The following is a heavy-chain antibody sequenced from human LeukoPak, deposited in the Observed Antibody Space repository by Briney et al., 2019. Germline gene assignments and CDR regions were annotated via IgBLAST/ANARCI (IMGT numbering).Heavy chain of an antibody. CDR3: ARQHPHSHGSKYYHHYYPDV. V-gene: IGHV4-34*01. CDR2: INHSGST. D-gene: IGHD5-18*01. Sequence: PSETLSLTCAVYGGSFSGYYWSWIRQPPGKGLGWLGEINHSGSTNYNPSLNSRVTISVDTSKHQFSLNLSSVTAADPAAYHRARQHPHSHGSKYYHHYYPDVRGNGITVTASS. J-gene: IGHJ6*03. CDR1: GGSFSGYY.